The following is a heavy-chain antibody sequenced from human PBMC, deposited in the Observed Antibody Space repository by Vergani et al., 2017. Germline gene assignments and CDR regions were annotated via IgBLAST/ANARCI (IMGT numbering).Heavy chain of an antibody. Sequence: QVQLVESGGGVVQPGGSLRLYCAASGFSFSTYGMHWVRQAPGRGLEWVAFLRYDGSNEYYGDAVKGRFIISRDNTKNMLSLEMHSLRPEDTAVYYCANSYCSSLSCYAFYGMEVWGQGTTVTVS. CDR3: ANSYCSSLSCYAFYGMEV. J-gene: IGHJ6*02. V-gene: IGHV3-30*02. CDR2: LRYDGSNE. D-gene: IGHD2-2*01. CDR1: GFSFSTYG.